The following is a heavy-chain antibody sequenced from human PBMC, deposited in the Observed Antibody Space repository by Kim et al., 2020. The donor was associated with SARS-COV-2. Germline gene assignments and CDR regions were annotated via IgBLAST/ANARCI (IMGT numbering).Heavy chain of an antibody. D-gene: IGHD1-1*01. V-gene: IGHV7-4-1*02. Sequence: ASVKVSCKASGYTFTSYAMNWVRQAPGQGLEWMGWINTNTGNPTYAQGFTGRFVFSLDTSVSTAYLQISSLKAEDTAVYYCARLGDGTTGTTVSFLHNWFDPWGQGTLVTVSS. J-gene: IGHJ5*02. CDR2: INTNTGNP. CDR3: ARLGDGTTGTTVSFLHNWFDP. CDR1: GYTFTSYA.